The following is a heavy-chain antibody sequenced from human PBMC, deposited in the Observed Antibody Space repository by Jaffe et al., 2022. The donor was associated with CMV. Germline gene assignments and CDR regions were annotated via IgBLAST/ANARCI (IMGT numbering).Heavy chain of an antibody. CDR2: IYHVGTT. D-gene: IGHD3-9*01. J-gene: IGHJ6*03. Sequence: QVQLQESGPGLVKPSGTLSLSCAVSGDSISSSHWWSWVRQSPGKGLEWIGEIYHVGTTNYSPSLRSRVTISVDKSKNQFSLNLRSVTAADTAVYYCAREREKTGSFLYFYYYMDVWGKGTTVTVSS. V-gene: IGHV4-4*02. CDR1: GDSISSSHW. CDR3: AREREKTGSFLYFYYYMDV.